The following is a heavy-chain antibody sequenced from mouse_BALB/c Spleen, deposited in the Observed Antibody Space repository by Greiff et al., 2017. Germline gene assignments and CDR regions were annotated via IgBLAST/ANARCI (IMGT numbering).Heavy chain of an antibody. CDR2: IDPSDSET. J-gene: IGHJ4*01. D-gene: IGHD2-10*02. CDR1: GYPFTSYW. V-gene: IGHV1S127*01. Sequence: QVHVKQSGPQLVRPGASVKISRKASGYPFTSYWMHWVKQRPGQGLEWIGMIDPSDSETRLNQKFKDKATLTVDKSSSTAYMQLSSPTSEDSAVYYCARWYGNYNYAMDYWGQGTSVTVSS. CDR3: ARWYGNYNYAMDY.